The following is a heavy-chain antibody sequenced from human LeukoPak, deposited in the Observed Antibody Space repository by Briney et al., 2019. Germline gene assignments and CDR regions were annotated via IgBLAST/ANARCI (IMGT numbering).Heavy chain of an antibody. CDR3: VKDRPMRRAAFDI. CDR1: GFTFSSYA. J-gene: IGHJ3*02. CDR2: ISGSGGST. V-gene: IGHV3-23*01. Sequence: RGGSLRLSCAASGFTFSSYAMSWVRQAPGKGLEWVSAISGSGGSTYYADSVKGRFTISRDNSKNTLYLQMNSLRAEDTAVYYCVKDRPMRRAAFDIWGQGTMVTVSS.